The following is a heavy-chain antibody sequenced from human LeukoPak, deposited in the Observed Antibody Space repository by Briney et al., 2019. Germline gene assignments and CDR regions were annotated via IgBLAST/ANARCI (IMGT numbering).Heavy chain of an antibody. CDR2: ISGSGDTT. J-gene: IGHJ4*02. Sequence: SGGSLRLSCAASGFTFGSYAMSWVRQAPGKGLEWVSGISGSGDTTYYADSVKGRFTISGDNSKKTLYVQMNSLRAEDTAVYYCAKSYYADRSYFDSWGQGTLVTVSS. V-gene: IGHV3-23*01. D-gene: IGHD3-22*01. CDR3: AKSYYADRSYFDS. CDR1: GFTFGSYA.